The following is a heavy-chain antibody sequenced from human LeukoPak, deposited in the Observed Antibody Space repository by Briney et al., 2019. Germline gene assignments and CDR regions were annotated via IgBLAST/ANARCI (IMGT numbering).Heavy chain of an antibody. Sequence: SETLSLTCTVSGYSISSGYYWGWIRQPPGKGLEWIGSIYYSGSTYYNPSLKSRVTISVDTSKNQFSLKLSSVTAADTAVYYCARSVSRGIAAAGTKHLDYWGQGTLVTVSS. J-gene: IGHJ4*02. CDR2: IYYSGST. CDR3: ARSVSRGIAAAGTKHLDY. CDR1: GYSISSGYY. V-gene: IGHV4-38-2*02. D-gene: IGHD6-13*01.